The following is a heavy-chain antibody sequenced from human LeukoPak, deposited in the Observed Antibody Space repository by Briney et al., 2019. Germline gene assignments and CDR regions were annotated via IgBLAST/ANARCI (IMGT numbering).Heavy chain of an antibody. CDR3: ARGPNWFDP. CDR1: GGSISSYY. J-gene: IGHJ5*02. CDR2: IYYSGST. Sequence: PPETLSLTCTVSGGSISSYYWSWIRQPPGKGLEWIGYIYYSGSTNYNPSLKSRVTISVDTSKNQFSLKLSSVTAADTAVYYCARGPNWFDPWGQGTLVTVSS. V-gene: IGHV4-59*01.